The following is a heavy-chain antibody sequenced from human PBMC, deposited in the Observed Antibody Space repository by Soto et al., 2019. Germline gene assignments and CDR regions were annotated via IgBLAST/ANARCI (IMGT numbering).Heavy chain of an antibody. CDR3: ARDHRWLQLFYYYGMDV. CDR2: ISYDGNNK. D-gene: IGHD5-12*01. V-gene: IGHV3-30*03. J-gene: IGHJ6*02. CDR1: GFTFSSYA. Sequence: QVQLVESGGGVVQPGRSLRLSCAASGFTFSSYAMNWVRQAPGKGLEWVAVISYDGNNKYYGDSEKGRFTISRDNSKKXXYLQMNSLRPEDPAVYYCARDHRWLQLFYYYGMDVWGQGTTVTVSS.